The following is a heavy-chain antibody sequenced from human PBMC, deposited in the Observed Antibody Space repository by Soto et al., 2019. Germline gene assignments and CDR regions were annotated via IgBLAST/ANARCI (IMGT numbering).Heavy chain of an antibody. D-gene: IGHD4-4*01. Sequence: SETLSLTCAVSGGSISSGGYSWSWIRQPPGKGLEWIGYIYHSGSTYYNPSLKSRVTISVDRSKNQSSLKLSSVTAADTAVYYCARGMTTVTTLDYWGQGTLVTVPS. CDR1: GGSISSGGYS. CDR3: ARGMTTVTTLDY. CDR2: IYHSGST. V-gene: IGHV4-30-2*01. J-gene: IGHJ4*02.